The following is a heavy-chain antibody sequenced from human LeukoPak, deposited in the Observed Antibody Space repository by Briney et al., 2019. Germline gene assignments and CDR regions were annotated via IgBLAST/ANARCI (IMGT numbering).Heavy chain of an antibody. CDR1: GGSITTSTYY. CDR3: ARQRVAARVRGYDQLFHMDV. J-gene: IGHJ6*03. Sequence: PSETLSLTCTVSGGSITTSTYYWGWIRQPPGKGLEWIGTIYYSGYTYYNPSLKSRVTISVDTSKNQFSLKPSSVTAADTAVYYCARQRVAARVRGYDQLFHMDVWGKGTTVTVSS. CDR2: IYYSGYT. V-gene: IGHV4-39*07. D-gene: IGHD2-15*01.